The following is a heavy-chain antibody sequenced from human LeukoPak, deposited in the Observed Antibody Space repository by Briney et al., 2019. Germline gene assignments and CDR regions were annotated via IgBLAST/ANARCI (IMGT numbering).Heavy chain of an antibody. CDR1: GGSTSHYY. CDR2: IYYSGDT. Sequence: PSETLSLTCTVSGGSTSHYYWNWIRQPPGKGLEWIGYIYYSGDTAYNPSLKSRVSISLDTSNNQFSLKLSSVTAADTAVYYCARARGGDQGWFDPWGQGTLVTVSS. J-gene: IGHJ5*02. CDR3: ARARGGDQGWFDP. D-gene: IGHD2-21*02. V-gene: IGHV4-59*12.